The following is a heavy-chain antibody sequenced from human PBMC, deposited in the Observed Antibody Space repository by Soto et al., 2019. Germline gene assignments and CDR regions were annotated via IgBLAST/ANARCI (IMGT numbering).Heavy chain of an antibody. CDR1: GFTFSSYG. CDR3: AKDAVEPADWEYFDY. V-gene: IGHV3-30*18. CDR2: ISYDGSNK. Sequence: PGGSQRLSYAASGFTFSSYGVHWVRQAPGKGLEWVAVISYDGSNKYYADSVKGRFTISRDNSKNTLYLQMNSLRAEDTAVYYCAKDAVEPADWEYFDYWGQGTLVTVSS. J-gene: IGHJ4*02. D-gene: IGHD2-2*01.